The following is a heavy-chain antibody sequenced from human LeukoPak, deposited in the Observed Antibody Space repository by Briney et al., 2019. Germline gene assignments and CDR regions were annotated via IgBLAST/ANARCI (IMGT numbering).Heavy chain of an antibody. CDR2: IIPIFGTA. J-gene: IGHJ5*02. V-gene: IGHV1-69*13. CDR3: ARVVYMVTHPRGFDP. D-gene: IGHD2-21*02. CDR1: GGTFSSYA. Sequence: SVKVSCKASGGTFSSYAISWVRQAPGQRLEWMGGIIPIFGTANYAQKFQGRVTITADESTSTAYMELSSLRSEDTAVYYCARVVYMVTHPRGFDPWGQGTLVTVSS.